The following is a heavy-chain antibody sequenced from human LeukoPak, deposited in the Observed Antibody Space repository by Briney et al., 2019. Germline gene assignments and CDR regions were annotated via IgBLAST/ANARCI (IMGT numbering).Heavy chain of an antibody. J-gene: IGHJ4*02. CDR1: GFTFSSYS. Sequence: GGSLRLSCAASGFTFSSYSMNWVRQAPGKGLEWVSYISSNSGTIYYADSVRGRFTISRDNAKSSLYLQMNSLRAEDTAVYYCARGRGSYSFEYWGQGTLVTVSS. V-gene: IGHV3-48*01. D-gene: IGHD1-26*01. CDR3: ARGRGSYSFEY. CDR2: ISSNSGTI.